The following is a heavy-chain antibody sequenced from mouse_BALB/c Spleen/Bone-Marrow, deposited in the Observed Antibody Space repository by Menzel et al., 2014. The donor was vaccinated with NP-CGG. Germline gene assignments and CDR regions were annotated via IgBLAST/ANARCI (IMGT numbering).Heavy chain of an antibody. Sequence: EVQLQQSGAELVKPGASVKLSCTASGFNNXDTYMHWVKQRPEQGLEWIGRIDPANGNTKYDPKFQGKATITADTSSNTAYLQLSSLTSEDTAVYYCARWEYYAMDYWGQGTSVTVSS. V-gene: IGHV14-3*02. CDR1: GFNNXDTY. CDR3: ARWEYYAMDY. J-gene: IGHJ4*01. CDR2: IDPANGNT. D-gene: IGHD4-1*01.